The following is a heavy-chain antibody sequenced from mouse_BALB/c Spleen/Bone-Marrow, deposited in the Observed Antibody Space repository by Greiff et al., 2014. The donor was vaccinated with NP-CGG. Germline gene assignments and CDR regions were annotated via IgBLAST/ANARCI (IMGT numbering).Heavy chain of an antibody. V-gene: IGHV14-3*02. CDR2: IDPANGNT. Sequence: EVQLQQSGAELVKPGASVKLSCTASGFNIKDTYMHWVKQRPEQGLEWIGRIDPANGNTKYDPKFQGKATITADTSSNTAYLQLSSLTSEDTAVDYCARFPYDYGGGDYWGQGTTLTVSS. CDR1: GFNIKDTY. D-gene: IGHD2-4*01. CDR3: ARFPYDYGGGDY. J-gene: IGHJ2*01.